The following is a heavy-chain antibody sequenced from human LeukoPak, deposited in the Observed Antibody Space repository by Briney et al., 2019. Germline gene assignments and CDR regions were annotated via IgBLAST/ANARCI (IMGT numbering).Heavy chain of an antibody. CDR1: GFTFSSYA. Sequence: PGGSLRLSCPASGFTFSSYAMHWVRQAPGKGLEWVSVIYSDGSKYFADSGKGRLTISRDGSKTTVYLKLNSLRGEGTAIYYCARSRYLDWGGAFDMWGQGTMVTVSS. V-gene: IGHV3-66*01. CDR3: ARSRYLDWGGAFDM. D-gene: IGHD3-9*01. CDR2: IYSDGSK. J-gene: IGHJ3*02.